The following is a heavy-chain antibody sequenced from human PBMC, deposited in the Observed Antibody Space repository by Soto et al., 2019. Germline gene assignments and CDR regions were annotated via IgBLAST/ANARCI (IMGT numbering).Heavy chain of an antibody. D-gene: IGHD7-27*01. CDR2: IFYSGST. V-gene: IGHV4-30-4*01. J-gene: IGHJ4*02. CDR1: GGSISSGDYY. CDR3: VRLGSTAVTLGTDY. Sequence: QVQLQESGPGLVKSSQTLSLTCTVSGGSISSGDYYWSWIRQPPGKGLEWIGYIFYSGSTYYNPSLQSRITISLDTSKNQFSLKLGSVTAADTAVYYCVRLGSTAVTLGTDYWGQGTLVTVSS.